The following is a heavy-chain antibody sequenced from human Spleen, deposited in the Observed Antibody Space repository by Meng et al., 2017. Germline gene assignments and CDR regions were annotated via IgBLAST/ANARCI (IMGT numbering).Heavy chain of an antibody. D-gene: IGHD4-11*01. Sequence: QLKPWGARLLKPSETLSLTCAVYGWSFSGYYWRWIRQPPGKGLEWIGEINHSGSTNYNPSLKSRVTISVDTSKNQFSLKLSSVTAADSAVYYCARGPTTMAHDFDYWGQGTLVTVSS. CDR1: GWSFSGYY. J-gene: IGHJ4*02. V-gene: IGHV4-34*01. CDR2: INHSGST. CDR3: ARGPTTMAHDFDY.